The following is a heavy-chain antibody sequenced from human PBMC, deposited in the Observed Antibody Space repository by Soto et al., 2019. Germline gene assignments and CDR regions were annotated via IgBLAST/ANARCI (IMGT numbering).Heavy chain of an antibody. Sequence: GGSLRLSCAASGFIFSSDSMAWVRQAPGKGLEWVSAIDPSSNYIYYAASVKGRFTISRDNARNSLYLQMSSLRADDTSVYYCANGAVSSGYTYWGQGALVTVSS. D-gene: IGHD5-12*01. J-gene: IGHJ4*02. CDR2: IDPSSNYI. V-gene: IGHV3-21*03. CDR3: ANGAVSSGYTY. CDR1: GFIFSSDS.